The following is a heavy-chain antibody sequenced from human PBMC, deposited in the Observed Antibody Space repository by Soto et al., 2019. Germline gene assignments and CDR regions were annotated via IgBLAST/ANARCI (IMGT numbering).Heavy chain of an antibody. D-gene: IGHD3-22*01. V-gene: IGHV3-30-3*01. CDR3: ARSPSSGYYFDY. Sequence: QVQLVESGGGVVQPGRSLRLSCAASGFTFSSYAMHWVRQAPGKGLEWVAVISYDGSNKYYADSVKGRFTISRDNSKNTLYLQMTSLRAEDTAVYYCARSPSSGYYFDYWGQGTLVTVSS. J-gene: IGHJ4*02. CDR2: ISYDGSNK. CDR1: GFTFSSYA.